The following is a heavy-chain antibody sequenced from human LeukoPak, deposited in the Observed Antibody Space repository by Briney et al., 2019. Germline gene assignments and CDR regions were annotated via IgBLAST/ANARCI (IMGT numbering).Heavy chain of an antibody. D-gene: IGHD4-23*01. V-gene: IGHV3-30*18. J-gene: IGHJ4*02. CDR3: AKDRSDYGGTCFDY. CDR2: ISYDGSNK. Sequence: GGSLRLSCAASGFTFSSYGMHWVRQAPGKGLEWVAVISYDGSNKYYADSVKGRFTISRDNSKNTLYLQMNSLRAEDTAVYYCAKDRSDYGGTCFDYWGQGTLVTVSS. CDR1: GFTFSSYG.